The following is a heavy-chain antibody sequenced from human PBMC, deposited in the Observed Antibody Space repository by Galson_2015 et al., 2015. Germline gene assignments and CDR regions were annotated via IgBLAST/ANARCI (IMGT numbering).Heavy chain of an antibody. CDR1: GFTFSSYA. V-gene: IGHV3-23*01. CDR2: ISGSGGST. J-gene: IGHJ6*02. D-gene: IGHD2/OR15-2a*01. CDR3: AKDGTFDYYYGMDV. Sequence: SLRLSCAASGFTFSSYAMSWVRQAPGKGLEWVSAISGSGGSTYYADSVKGRFTISRDNSKNTLYLQMNSLRAEDTAVYYCAKDGTFDYYYGMDVWGQGTTVTVSS.